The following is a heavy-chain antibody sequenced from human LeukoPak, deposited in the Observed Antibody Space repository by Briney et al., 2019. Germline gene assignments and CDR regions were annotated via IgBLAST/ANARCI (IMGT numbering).Heavy chain of an antibody. V-gene: IGHV4-4*07. CDR2: IYSSGST. D-gene: IGHD6-13*01. CDR1: GGSISSYY. CDR3: ARDSSSPTHNFDY. Sequence: SETLSLTCTVAGGSISSYYWSWIRQPAGKGLEWVGRIYSSGSTNYNPSLKSRVTMSVDTSKNQFSLNLTSVTAADPAVYYCARDSSSPTHNFDYWGQGTLVTVSS. J-gene: IGHJ4*02.